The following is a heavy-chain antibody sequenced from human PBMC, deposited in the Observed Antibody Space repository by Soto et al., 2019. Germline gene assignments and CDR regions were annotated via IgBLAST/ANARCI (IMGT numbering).Heavy chain of an antibody. Sequence: GGSLRLSCAASGFTFSSYAMHWVRQAPGKGLEWVAVISYDGSNKYYADSVKGRFTISRDNSKNTLYLQMNSLRAEDTAVYYWARDRAIFGVVLYYYGMDVWGQGTTVTVSS. J-gene: IGHJ6*02. CDR1: GFTFSSYA. CDR3: ARDRAIFGVVLYYYGMDV. V-gene: IGHV3-30-3*01. D-gene: IGHD3-3*01. CDR2: ISYDGSNK.